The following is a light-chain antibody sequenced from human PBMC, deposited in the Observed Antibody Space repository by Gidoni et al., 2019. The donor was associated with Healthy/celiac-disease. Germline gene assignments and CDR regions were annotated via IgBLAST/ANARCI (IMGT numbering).Light chain of an antibody. CDR3: QQSYSAPCS. V-gene: IGKV1-39*01. CDR2: AAS. Sequence: ILMTQSPSSLSASVGDRVTISCRANQSSSISLNWYQQKSGKAPKLLIYAASSLQSAVPSRFSSSGAGKDFTIISSSLYPEDFATYYCQQSYSAPCSFGLGTKLEIE. J-gene: IGKJ2*04. CDR1: QSSSIS.